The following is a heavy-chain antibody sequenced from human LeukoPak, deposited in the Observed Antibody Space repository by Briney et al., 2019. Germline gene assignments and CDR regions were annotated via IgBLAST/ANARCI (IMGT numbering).Heavy chain of an antibody. Sequence: MTSETLSLTCTVSGGSISSSSYYWGWIRQPPGKGLEWIGSIYYSGSTYYNPSLKSRVTISVDTSKNQFSLKLSSVTAADTAVYYCARLHCGGNYGYYYYYMDVWGKGTTVTISS. V-gene: IGHV4-39*01. D-gene: IGHD4-23*01. CDR2: IYYSGST. J-gene: IGHJ6*03. CDR3: ARLHCGGNYGYYYYYMDV. CDR1: GGSISSSSYY.